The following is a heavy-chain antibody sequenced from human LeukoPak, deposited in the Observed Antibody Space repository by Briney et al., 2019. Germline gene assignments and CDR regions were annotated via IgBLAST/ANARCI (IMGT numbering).Heavy chain of an antibody. V-gene: IGHV3-30*03. CDR3: ATAVYGGSYFDY. CDR2: ISYDGSNK. CDR1: GFTFSSYG. J-gene: IGHJ4*02. Sequence: GGSLRLSCAASGFTFSSYGMHWVRQAPGKGLEWVAVISYDGSNKYYADSVKGRFTISRDNSKNTLYLQMNSLRAEDTAVYYCATAVYGGSYFDYWGQGTLVTVSS. D-gene: IGHD4-23*01.